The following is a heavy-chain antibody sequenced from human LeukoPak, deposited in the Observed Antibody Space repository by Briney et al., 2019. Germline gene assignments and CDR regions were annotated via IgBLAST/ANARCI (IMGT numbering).Heavy chain of an antibody. J-gene: IGHJ4*02. V-gene: IGHV1-8*03. Sequence: GASVKVSCKASGYTFTSYDINWVRQATGQGLEWMGWMNPNSGNTGYAQKFQGRVTITRNTSISTAYMELSSLRSEDTAVYYCAREIPSDFWSGHYFDYWGQGTLVTVSS. CDR1: GYTFTSYD. CDR3: AREIPSDFWSGHYFDY. D-gene: IGHD3-3*01. CDR2: MNPNSGNT.